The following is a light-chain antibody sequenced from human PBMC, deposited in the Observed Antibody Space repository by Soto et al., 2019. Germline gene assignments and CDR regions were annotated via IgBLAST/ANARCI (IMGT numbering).Light chain of an antibody. J-gene: IGKJ4*01. CDR2: DAS. CDR3: QHRTNWST. CDR1: QSISSS. V-gene: IGKV3-11*01. Sequence: EVVLTQSPAILSLSPGERATLSCRASQSISSSLAWYQHKPGRAPRLLIYDASNRATGIPARFSGSGSGTDFTLAISSLEPEDFAVYFCQHRTNWSTFGGRTKVEIK.